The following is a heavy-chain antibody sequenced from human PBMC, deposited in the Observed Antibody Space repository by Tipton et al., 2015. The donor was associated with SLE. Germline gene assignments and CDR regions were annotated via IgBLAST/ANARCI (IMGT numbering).Heavy chain of an antibody. CDR1: GGSISSSSYY. CDR2: IYYSGST. J-gene: IGHJ5*02. V-gene: IGHV4-61*01. CDR3: ASASSGYYFEP. Sequence: TLSLTCTVSGGSISSSSYYWSWIRQPPGKGLEWIGYIYYSGSTNYNPSLKSRVTISVDTSKNQFSLKLSSVTAADTAVYYCASASSGYYFEPWGQGTLVTVSS. D-gene: IGHD3-22*01.